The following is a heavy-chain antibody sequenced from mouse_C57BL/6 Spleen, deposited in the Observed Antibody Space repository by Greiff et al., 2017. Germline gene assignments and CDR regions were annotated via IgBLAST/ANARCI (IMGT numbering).Heavy chain of an antibody. CDR1: GYTFTSYW. CDR3: ARKGYYGSRSYFDY. J-gene: IGHJ2*01. Sequence: QVQLQQPGAELVRPGSSVKLSCKASGYTFTSYWMDWVKQRPGQGLAWIGNIYPSDSETHYNQKFKDKATLTVDKSSSTAYMQLSSLTSEDSAVYYCARKGYYGSRSYFDYWGQGTTLTVSS. D-gene: IGHD1-1*01. CDR2: IYPSDSET. V-gene: IGHV1-61*01.